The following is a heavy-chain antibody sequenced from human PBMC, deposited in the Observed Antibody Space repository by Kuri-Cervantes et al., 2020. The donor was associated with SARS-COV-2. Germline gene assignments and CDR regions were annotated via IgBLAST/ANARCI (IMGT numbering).Heavy chain of an antibody. Sequence: ASVKVSCKASGGTFSSYAISWVRQAPGQGLEWMGWMNPNSGNTGYAQKFQGRVTMTRNTSISTAYMELSSLRSEDTAVYYCARGRARYSSGWLRPDILYYYMDVWGKGTTVTVSS. V-gene: IGHV1-8*02. CDR1: GGTFSSYA. D-gene: IGHD6-19*01. J-gene: IGHJ6*03. CDR3: ARGRARYSSGWLRPDILYYYMDV. CDR2: MNPNSGNT.